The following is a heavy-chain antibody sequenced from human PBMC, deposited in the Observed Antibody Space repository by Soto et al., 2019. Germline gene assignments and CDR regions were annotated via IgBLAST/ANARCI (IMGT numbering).Heavy chain of an antibody. CDR3: AKDLIAAKDALDI. D-gene: IGHD6-25*01. CDR1: GFTFSSYG. Sequence: GGSLRLSCAASGFTFSSYGMHWVRQAPGKGLEWVAVISYDGSNKYYADSVKGRFTISRDNSKNTLYLQMNSLRAEDTAVYYCAKDLIAAKDALDIWGQETMVTVSS. V-gene: IGHV3-30*18. CDR2: ISYDGSNK. J-gene: IGHJ3*02.